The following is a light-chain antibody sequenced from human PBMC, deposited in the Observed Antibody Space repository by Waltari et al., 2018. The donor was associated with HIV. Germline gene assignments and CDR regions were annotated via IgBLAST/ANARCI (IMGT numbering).Light chain of an antibody. J-gene: IGLJ3*02. CDR2: NNN. CDR3: NSRDSSGKHHWV. V-gene: IGLV3-19*01. Sequence: SSELTQDPAVSVALGQTVRITCQGDSLRSSYASWYQQKPGQAPVLVIYNNNNRPSGIPDRFSGSSSGNTASLTITGAQAEDEADYYCNSRDSSGKHHWVFGGGTKLTVL. CDR1: SLRSSY.